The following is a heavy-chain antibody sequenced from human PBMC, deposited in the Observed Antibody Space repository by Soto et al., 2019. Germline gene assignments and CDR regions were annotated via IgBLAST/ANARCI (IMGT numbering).Heavy chain of an antibody. V-gene: IGHV3-30*18. CDR3: AKDRNSGSYSTYYFDY. D-gene: IGHD1-26*01. CDR1: GFTFSSYG. CDR2: ISYDGSNK. J-gene: IGHJ4*02. Sequence: PGGSLRLSCAASGFTFSSYGMHWVRQAPGKGLEWVAVISYDGSNKYYADSVKGRFTISRDNSKNTLYLQMNSLRAEDTAVYYCAKDRNSGSYSTYYFDYWGQGTLVTVSS.